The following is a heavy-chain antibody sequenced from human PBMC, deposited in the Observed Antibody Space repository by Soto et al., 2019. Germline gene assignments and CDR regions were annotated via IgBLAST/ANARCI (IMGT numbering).Heavy chain of an antibody. CDR2: VSASGLNT. V-gene: IGHV3-23*01. Sequence: EVQLLESGGKLVQPGGSLTLSCAASGFTFSTYAMACVRQAPGKGLEWVSGVSASGLNTDYADPVKGRFYISRDNSKNTVSLHMNSLRAEETALYYCAKARPRRTSGYFFDYLGQGTPVTVSS. CDR1: GFTFSTYA. CDR3: AKARPRRTSGYFFDY. D-gene: IGHD1-1*01. J-gene: IGHJ4*02.